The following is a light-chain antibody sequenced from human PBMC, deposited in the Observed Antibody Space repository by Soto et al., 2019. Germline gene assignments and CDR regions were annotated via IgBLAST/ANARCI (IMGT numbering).Light chain of an antibody. J-gene: IGLJ2*01. Sequence: QSALTQPASVSGAPGQSITIACTGTSSDVVGYTYVSWYQQHPVKDPKLMIYEVSNRPSGVSNRFSGSKSGNTASLTISGLQAEDEADYYCSSYTSSSTVVFGGGTKLTVL. CDR3: SSYTSSSTVV. CDR1: SSDVVGYTY. V-gene: IGLV2-14*01. CDR2: EVS.